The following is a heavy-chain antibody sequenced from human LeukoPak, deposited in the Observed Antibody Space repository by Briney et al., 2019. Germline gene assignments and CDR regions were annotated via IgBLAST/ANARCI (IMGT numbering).Heavy chain of an antibody. CDR3: ARDSYDILTAPNWFDP. V-gene: IGHV1-18*01. Sequence: VASVNVSCKASGYTFTSYGISWVRQAPGQGLEWMGWFSAYNGNTNYAQKLQGRVTMTTDTSTSTAYMELRSLRSDDTAVYYCARDSYDILTAPNWFDPWGQGTLVTVSS. D-gene: IGHD3-9*01. CDR1: GYTFTSYG. CDR2: FSAYNGNT. J-gene: IGHJ5*02.